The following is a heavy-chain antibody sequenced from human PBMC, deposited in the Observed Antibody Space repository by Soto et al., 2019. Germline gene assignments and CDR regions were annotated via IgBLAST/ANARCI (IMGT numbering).Heavy chain of an antibody. CDR3: AGGYSSGWHYYYYYMDV. Sequence: PSETLSLTCAVYGGSFSGYYWSWIRHPPGKGLEWIGEINHSGSTNYNPSLKSRVTISVDTSKNQFSLKLSSVTAADTAVYYCAGGYSSGWHYYYYYMDVWGKGTTVTVSS. CDR2: INHSGST. J-gene: IGHJ6*03. CDR1: GGSFSGYY. D-gene: IGHD6-19*01. V-gene: IGHV4-34*01.